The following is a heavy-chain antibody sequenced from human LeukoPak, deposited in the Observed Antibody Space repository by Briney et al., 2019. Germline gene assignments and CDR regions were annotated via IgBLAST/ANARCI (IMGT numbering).Heavy chain of an antibody. J-gene: IGHJ5*02. Sequence: SGTLSLTCTVSGGSISSYYWSWIRQPAGKGLEWIGRIYTSGSTNYNPSLKSRVTMSVDTSKNQFSLKLSSVTAADTAVYYCARDRERPSTGWFDPWGQGTLVTVSS. CDR1: GGSISSYY. CDR3: ARDRERPSTGWFDP. D-gene: IGHD3-9*01. CDR2: IYTSGST. V-gene: IGHV4-4*07.